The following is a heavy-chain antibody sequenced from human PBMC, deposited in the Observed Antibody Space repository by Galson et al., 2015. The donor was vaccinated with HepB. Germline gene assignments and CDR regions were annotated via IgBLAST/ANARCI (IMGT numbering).Heavy chain of an antibody. CDR1: GGSFSGYY. J-gene: IGHJ4*02. CDR3: AREGDFWSGWYFDY. V-gene: IGHV4-34*01. Sequence: SETLSLTCAVYGGSFSGYYWSWIRQPPGKGLEWIGEINHSGSTNYNPSLKSRVTISVDTSKNQFSLKLSSVTAADTAVYYCAREGDFWSGWYFDYWGQGTLVTVSS. D-gene: IGHD3-3*01. CDR2: INHSGST.